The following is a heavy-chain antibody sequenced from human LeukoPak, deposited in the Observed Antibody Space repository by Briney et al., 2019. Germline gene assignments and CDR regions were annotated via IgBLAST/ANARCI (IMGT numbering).Heavy chain of an antibody. CDR1: GFTFSSYS. CDR3: ARNNGMDV. CDR2: ISSSSSYI. Sequence: GGSLRLSCAASGFTFSSYSMNWVRLAPGKGLEWVSSISSSSSYIYYADSVKGRFTISKDNAKNSLYLQMNSLRAEDTALYHCARNNGMDVWGQGTTVIVSS. J-gene: IGHJ6*02. V-gene: IGHV3-21*04.